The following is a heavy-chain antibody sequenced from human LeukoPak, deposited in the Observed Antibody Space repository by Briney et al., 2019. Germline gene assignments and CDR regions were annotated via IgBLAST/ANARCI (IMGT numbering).Heavy chain of an antibody. V-gene: IGHV4-59*01. D-gene: IGHD6-13*01. J-gene: IGHJ5*02. CDR1: GGSISSYY. CDR3: ARSPSTAAAGTFWFDP. CDR2: IYYSGST. Sequence: PSETLSLTCTVSGGSISSYYWSWIRQPPGKGLEWIGYIYYSGSTNYNPSLKSRVTISVDTSKNQFSLKLSSVTAADTAVYYCARSPSTAAAGTFWFDPWGQGTLVTVSS.